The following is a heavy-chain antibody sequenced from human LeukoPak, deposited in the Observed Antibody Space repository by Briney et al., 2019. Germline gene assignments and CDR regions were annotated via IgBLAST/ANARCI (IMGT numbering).Heavy chain of an antibody. V-gene: IGHV3-30*18. CDR3: AKDSGSGRGLYYYGMDV. CDR1: GLIFSSYG. J-gene: IGHJ6*04. CDR2: ISSDGNNT. Sequence: PGGSLGLSCAASGLIFSSYGMHWVCQAPGKGLEWVAVISSDGNNTYYADSVKGRFTISRDNSKNTLYLQMDSLRAEDTAVYYCAKDSGSGRGLYYYGMDVWGKGTTVPVSS. D-gene: IGHD3-10*01.